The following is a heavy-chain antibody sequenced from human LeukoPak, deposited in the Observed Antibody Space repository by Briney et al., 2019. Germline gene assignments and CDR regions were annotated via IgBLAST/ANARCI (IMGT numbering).Heavy chain of an antibody. V-gene: IGHV1-2*02. CDR2: INAKSGDT. D-gene: IGHD3-16*01. J-gene: IGHJ5*02. Sequence: GASVKVSCKASGYTFTDYYMHWVRQAPGQGLEWMGWINAKSGDTKYAQKFQARVTMTRDTSITTTYMEVSRLSSDDTAVYYCARQNTGQLGSWGQGTLVTVSS. CDR3: ARQNTGQLGS. CDR1: GYTFTDYY.